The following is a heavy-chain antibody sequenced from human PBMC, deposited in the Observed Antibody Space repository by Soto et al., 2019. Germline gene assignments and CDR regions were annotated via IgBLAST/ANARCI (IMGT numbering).Heavy chain of an antibody. J-gene: IGHJ6*03. Sequence: ASVKVSCKASGYTFSNYGISWVRQAPGQGLEWMGWISAYNGNTNYAQKLQGRVTMTTDTSTSTAYMELRSLRSDDTAVYYCARVLTTVTTFRLGYYYMDVWGKGTTVTVSS. V-gene: IGHV1-18*01. CDR3: ARVLTTVTTFRLGYYYMDV. D-gene: IGHD4-17*01. CDR1: GYTFSNYG. CDR2: ISAYNGNT.